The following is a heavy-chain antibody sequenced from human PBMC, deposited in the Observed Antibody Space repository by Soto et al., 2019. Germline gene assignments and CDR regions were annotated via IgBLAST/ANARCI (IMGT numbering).Heavy chain of an antibody. J-gene: IGHJ4*02. CDR2: ISAYNGDT. V-gene: IGHV1-18*01. D-gene: IGHD2-15*01. Sequence: ASVKVSCKASGYTFTSYGISWVRQAPGQGLEWMGWISAYNGDTNYAQKLQGRVTMTTDTSTSTAYMELRSLRSDDTAVYYCARVLIYCSGGSCPPAHWGQGTLVTVSS. CDR3: ARVLIYCSGGSCPPAH. CDR1: GYTFTSYG.